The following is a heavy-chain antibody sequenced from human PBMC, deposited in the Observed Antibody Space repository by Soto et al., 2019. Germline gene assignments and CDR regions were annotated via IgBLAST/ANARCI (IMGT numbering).Heavy chain of an antibody. V-gene: IGHV1-69*08. CDR2: IIPMVGTP. Sequence: QAQLVQSGAEVKRPGSSVKVSCKASGDTFSSYSISWVRQAPGQGLEWMGRIIPMVGTPNYAQKFQGRVTFSADKTTSTAYMVLNSRISDATAVYYCATDGGSTASSAYNYFMDVWGKGTPVTVSS. CDR1: GDTFSSYS. J-gene: IGHJ6*03. CDR3: ATDGGSTASSAYNYFMDV. D-gene: IGHD3-16*01.